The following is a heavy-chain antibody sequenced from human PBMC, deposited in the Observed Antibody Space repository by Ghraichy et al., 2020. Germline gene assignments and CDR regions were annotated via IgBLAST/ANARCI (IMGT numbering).Heavy chain of an antibody. CDR1: GGSFSGYY. Sequence: SETLSLTCAVYGGSFSGYYWSWIRQPPGKGLEWIGEINHSGSTNYNPSLKSRVTISVDTSKNQFSLKLSSVTAADTAVYYCAAFRLLWFRALDYWGQGTLVTVSS. V-gene: IGHV4-34*01. D-gene: IGHD3-10*01. J-gene: IGHJ4*02. CDR2: INHSGST. CDR3: AAFRLLWFRALDY.